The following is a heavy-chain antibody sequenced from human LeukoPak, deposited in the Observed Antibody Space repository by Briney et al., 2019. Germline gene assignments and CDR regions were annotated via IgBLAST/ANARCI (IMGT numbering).Heavy chain of an antibody. CDR1: GFTFSSYA. D-gene: IGHD4-11*01. J-gene: IGHJ5*02. V-gene: IGHV3-33*08. CDR2: IWYDGSNK. CDR3: ARDLLGSNYIMSLDP. Sequence: PGGSLRLSCAASGFTFSSYAMSWVRQAPGKGLEWVAVIWYDGSNKFYADFVKGRFTISRDYSKNTLYLQMNSLRTEDTAMYYCARDLLGSNYIMSLDPWGQGTLVTVSS.